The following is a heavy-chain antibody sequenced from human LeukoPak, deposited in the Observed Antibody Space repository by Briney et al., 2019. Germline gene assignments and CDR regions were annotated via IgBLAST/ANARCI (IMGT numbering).Heavy chain of an antibody. J-gene: IGHJ6*03. Sequence: PGGSLRLSCAAPGFTFSTYWMHWVRQAPGKGLVWVSRINSDESNTNYADSVKGRFTISRDNAKNTLYLQMNSLRAEDTAVYYCARVHDHKYYYMDVWGKGTTVTVSS. CDR3: ARVHDHKYYYMDV. CDR1: GFTFSTYW. CDR2: INSDESNT. V-gene: IGHV3-74*01. D-gene: IGHD3-3*01.